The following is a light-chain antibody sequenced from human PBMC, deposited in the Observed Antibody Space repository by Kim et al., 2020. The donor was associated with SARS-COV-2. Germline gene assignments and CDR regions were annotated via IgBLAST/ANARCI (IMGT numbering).Light chain of an antibody. CDR1: QSISTN. V-gene: IGKV3-15*01. J-gene: IGKJ2*01. Sequence: VCPGERATLYGWARQSISTNLAWYQQKPGQAPRPRVHGASTRATAITGRFSGSGSGTEFTLPISGLQSEDFAVYYCQQYNNWPYTFGQGTKLEI. CDR2: GAS. CDR3: QQYNNWPYT.